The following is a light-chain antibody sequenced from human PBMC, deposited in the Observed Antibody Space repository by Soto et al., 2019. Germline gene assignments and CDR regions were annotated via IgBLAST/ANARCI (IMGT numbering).Light chain of an antibody. Sequence: QSALTQPASVSGSPGQSITISCTGTSSDVGGYKYVSWYQQHPDKAPKLIMFEVNNRPSGVSDRFSGSRSANTASLTISGLQAQDEADYYCSSYSSNNILSYVFGTGTKLTVL. V-gene: IGLV2-14*03. J-gene: IGLJ1*01. CDR2: EVN. CDR1: SSDVGGYKY. CDR3: SSYSSNNILSYV.